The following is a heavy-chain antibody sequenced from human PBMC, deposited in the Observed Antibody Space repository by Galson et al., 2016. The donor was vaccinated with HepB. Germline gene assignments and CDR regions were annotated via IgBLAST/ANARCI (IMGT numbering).Heavy chain of an antibody. CDR3: TTMLGYCSSTSC. D-gene: IGHD2-2*01. J-gene: IGHJ4*02. CDR1: GLTFSDAW. Sequence: SPRPSCPTSGLTFSDAWMTRVRPPPGTGLEGVGRIQSKPDGGTREYAEPVQGRFTIPTDDSKNTVYLQMHSLITEDTAVYYCTTMLGYCSSTSCWGQGTLVTVSS. CDR2: IQSKPDGGTR. V-gene: IGHV3-15*01.